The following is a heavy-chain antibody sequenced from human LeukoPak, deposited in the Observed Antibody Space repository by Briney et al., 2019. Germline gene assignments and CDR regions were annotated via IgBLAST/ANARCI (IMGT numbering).Heavy chain of an antibody. CDR1: GFTFDDYA. CDR2: ISWNSGSI. V-gene: IGHV3-9*01. Sequence: GRSLRLSCAASGFTFDDYAMHWVRLAPGKGLEWVSGISWNSGSIGYADSVKGRFTISRDNAKNSLYLQMNSLRAEDTALYYCAKDQDAFDIWGQGTMVTVSS. J-gene: IGHJ3*02. CDR3: AKDQDAFDI.